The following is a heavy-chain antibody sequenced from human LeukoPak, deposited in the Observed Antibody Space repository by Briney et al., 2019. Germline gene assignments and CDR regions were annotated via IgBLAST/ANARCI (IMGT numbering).Heavy chain of an antibody. V-gene: IGHV4-39*02. Sequence: PSETLSLTCTVSGGSVSTINSYWGWIRQPPGKGLEWIGNVYYGGRANYSPSLKSRVTMSVDTSKNRFSLKMTSVTAADTAVYFCARLRKGRYFDYFFEYWGQGTLVTVSS. CDR2: VYYGGRA. CDR1: GGSVSTINSY. J-gene: IGHJ4*02. CDR3: ARLRKGRYFDYFFEY. D-gene: IGHD3-9*01.